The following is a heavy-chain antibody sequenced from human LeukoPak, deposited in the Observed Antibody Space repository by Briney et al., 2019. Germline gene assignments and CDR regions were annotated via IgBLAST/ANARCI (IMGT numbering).Heavy chain of an antibody. D-gene: IGHD3-10*01. CDR2: IYYSGST. J-gene: IGHJ2*01. CDR3: ARVDAWFGELFSWYFDL. V-gene: IGHV4-59*01. CDR1: GGSISSYY. Sequence: SETLSLTCTVSGGSISSYYWSWIRQPPGKGLEWIWYIYYSGSTNYNPSLKSRVTISVDTSKNQFSLKLSSVTAADTAVYYCARVDAWFGELFSWYFDLWGRGTLVTVSS.